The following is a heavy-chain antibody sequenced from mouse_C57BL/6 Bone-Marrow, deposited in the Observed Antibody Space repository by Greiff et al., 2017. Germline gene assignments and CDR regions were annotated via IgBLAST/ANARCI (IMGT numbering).Heavy chain of an antibody. CDR3: TSKEYGNWFAY. CDR2: IDPETGGT. J-gene: IGHJ3*01. Sequence: VKLKESGAELVRPGASVTLSCKASGYTFTDYEMHWVKQTPVHGLEWIGAIDPETGGTAYNQKFQGKAILTADKSSSTAYMELRSLTSEDSAVYYCTSKEYGNWFAYWGQGTLVTVSA. CDR1: GYTFTDYE. V-gene: IGHV1-15*01. D-gene: IGHD2-1*01.